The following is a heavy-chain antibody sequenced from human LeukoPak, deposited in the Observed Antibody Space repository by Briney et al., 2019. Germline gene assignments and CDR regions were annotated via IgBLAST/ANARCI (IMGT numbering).Heavy chain of an antibody. CDR3: ATVGELLVDY. D-gene: IGHD1-26*01. Sequence: ASVKVSCKASGYTFTSYSLHWVRQAPGQRLEYMGWINAGNGNTKSSEKFQGRVTITRDPSASTAYMELRSLRSDDTAVYYCATVGELLVDYWGQGTLVTVSS. V-gene: IGHV1-3*01. CDR2: INAGNGNT. CDR1: GYTFTSYS. J-gene: IGHJ4*02.